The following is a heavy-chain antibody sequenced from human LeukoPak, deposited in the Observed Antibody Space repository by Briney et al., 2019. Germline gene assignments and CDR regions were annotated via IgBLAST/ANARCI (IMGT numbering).Heavy chain of an antibody. CDR3: ARGRLDYYGSGSYYYYGMDV. D-gene: IGHD3-10*01. CDR1: GGSFSGYY. J-gene: IGHJ6*04. V-gene: IGHV4-34*01. CDR2: INHSGST. Sequence: SETLSFTCAVYGGSFSGYYWSWIRQPPGKGLEWIGEINHSGSTNYNPSLKSRVTISVDTSKNQFSLKLSSVTAADTAVYYCARGRLDYYGSGSYYYYGMDVWGKGTTVTVSS.